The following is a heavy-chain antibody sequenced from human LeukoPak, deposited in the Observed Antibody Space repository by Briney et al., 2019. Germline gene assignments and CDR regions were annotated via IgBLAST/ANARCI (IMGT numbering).Heavy chain of an antibody. J-gene: IGHJ4*02. CDR1: GGTFSSYA. CDR2: IITILGIA. D-gene: IGHD4-17*01. V-gene: IGHV1-69*04. CDR3: ARQIDYGPFDY. Sequence: GASVKVSCKASGGTFSSYAISWVRQAPGQGLEWMGRIITILGIANYAQKFQGRVTITADKSTSTAYMELSSLRSEDTAVYYCARQIDYGPFDYWGQGTLVTVSS.